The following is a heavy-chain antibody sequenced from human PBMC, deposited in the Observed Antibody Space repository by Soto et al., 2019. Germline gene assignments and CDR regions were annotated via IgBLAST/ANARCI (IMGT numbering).Heavy chain of an antibody. CDR2: IIPIFGTA. Sequence: SVKVSWKAAGGTFSSCAISWVRQAPGQGLEWMGGIIPIFGTANYAQKFQGRVTITADESTSIAYMELSSLRSEDTAVYYCASGLPYRHGHAYCYLGKDVWGDGITVTDS. D-gene: IGHD5-18*01. V-gene: IGHV1-69*13. CDR1: GGTFSSCA. J-gene: IGHJ6*02. CDR3: ASGLPYRHGHAYCYLGKDV.